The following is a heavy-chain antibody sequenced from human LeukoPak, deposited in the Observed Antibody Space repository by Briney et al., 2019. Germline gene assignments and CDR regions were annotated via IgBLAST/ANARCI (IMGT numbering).Heavy chain of an antibody. D-gene: IGHD3-10*01. CDR2: INHSGST. J-gene: IGHJ6*03. Sequence: SETLSLTCAVYGGSFSGYYWSWIRQPPGKGLEWIGEINHSGSTNYNPSLKGRVTISVDTSKNQFSLKLSSVTAADTAVYYCARGTMVRGVIILKKYYYYYMDVWGKGTTVTVSS. CDR1: GGSFSGYY. V-gene: IGHV4-34*01. CDR3: ARGTMVRGVIILKKYYYYYMDV.